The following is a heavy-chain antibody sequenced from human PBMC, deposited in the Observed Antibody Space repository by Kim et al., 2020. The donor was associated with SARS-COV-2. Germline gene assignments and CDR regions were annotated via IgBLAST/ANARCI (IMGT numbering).Heavy chain of an antibody. V-gene: IGHV4-34*01. Sequence: NPSLKTRVTISVDTSKNQFSLKLSSVTAADTAVYYCARGRATGPAPLFDYWGQGTLVTVSS. D-gene: IGHD2-8*02. J-gene: IGHJ4*02. CDR3: ARGRATGPAPLFDY.